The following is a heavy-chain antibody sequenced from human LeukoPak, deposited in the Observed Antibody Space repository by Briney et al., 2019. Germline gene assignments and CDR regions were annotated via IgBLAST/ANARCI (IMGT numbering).Heavy chain of an antibody. J-gene: IGHJ3*02. Sequence: SVKVSCKASGGTFSSYAISWVRQAPGQGLEWMGGIIPIFGTANYAQKFQGRVTITADESTSTAYMELSRLRSDDTAVYYCARVSDIVVVPAPLGVNEFDIWGQGTMVTVSS. CDR2: IIPIFGTA. V-gene: IGHV1-69*13. CDR3: ARVSDIVVVPAPLGVNEFDI. D-gene: IGHD2-2*01. CDR1: GGTFSSYA.